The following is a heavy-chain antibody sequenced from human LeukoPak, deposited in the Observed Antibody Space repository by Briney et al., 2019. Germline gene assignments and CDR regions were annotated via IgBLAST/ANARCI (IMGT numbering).Heavy chain of an antibody. D-gene: IGHD3-3*01. Sequence: PSETLSLTCTVSGGSISDYYWSWIRQPAGKGLEWIGRIYTSGSISYNPSLKSRVTMSVDTSKDQFSLKLSSVTAADTAVYYCARGFDFWSGSNYWYFDLWGRGTLVTVSS. J-gene: IGHJ2*01. CDR2: IYTSGSI. CDR3: ARGFDFWSGSNYWYFDL. CDR1: GGSISDYY. V-gene: IGHV4-4*07.